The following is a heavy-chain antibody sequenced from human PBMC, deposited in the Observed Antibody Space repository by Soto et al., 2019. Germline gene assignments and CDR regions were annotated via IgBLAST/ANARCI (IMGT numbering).Heavy chain of an antibody. V-gene: IGHV3-9*01. CDR3: AKDHYGSSIYGVAV. CDR1: GFRFEDYA. Sequence: EVQLVESGGGLVQPGRSLRLSCAASGFRFEDYAMHWVRQAPGKGLEWVSGIAWNSDIIGYADSVKGRFTISRDNGKNSLYLQMNILRPEDTALYYCAKDHYGSSIYGVAVWGQGTTVTVSS. CDR2: IAWNSDII. J-gene: IGHJ6*02. D-gene: IGHD3-10*01.